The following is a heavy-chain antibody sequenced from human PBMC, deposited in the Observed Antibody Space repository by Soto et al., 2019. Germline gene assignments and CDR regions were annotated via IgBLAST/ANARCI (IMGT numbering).Heavy chain of an antibody. Sequence: QITLNESGPTVVKPAETLTLTCTFSGFSLTTSGVGVGWILQSPGKAPEWLALIYWDDDKRYSASLKIRLTITKDTSKNQVVLTMASVDPADTATYYCAHRILRTVFGLVTTTAIYFDFWGQGTPVVVSS. V-gene: IGHV2-5*02. CDR1: GFSLTTSGVG. CDR2: IYWDDDK. D-gene: IGHD3-3*01. CDR3: AHRILRTVFGLVTTTAIYFDF. J-gene: IGHJ4*02.